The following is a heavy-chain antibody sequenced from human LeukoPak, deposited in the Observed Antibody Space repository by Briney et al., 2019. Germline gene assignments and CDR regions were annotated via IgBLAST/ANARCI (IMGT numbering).Heavy chain of an antibody. CDR3: TPRSGSWDY. J-gene: IGHJ4*02. CDR1: GFTYSSYS. CDR2: ISSSSSYM. Sequence: GGSLRLSCAASGFTYSSYSMNLVRQASGKGLEWVSSISSSSSYMYYADSVKGRFTISRDNAKNSLYLQMNSLRAEDTAVYYCTPRSGSWDYWGQGTLVTVSS. V-gene: IGHV3-21*01. D-gene: IGHD1-26*01.